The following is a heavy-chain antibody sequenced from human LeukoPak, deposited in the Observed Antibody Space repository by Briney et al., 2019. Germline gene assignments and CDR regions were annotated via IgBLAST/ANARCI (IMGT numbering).Heavy chain of an antibody. Sequence: GGSLRLSCAASGFTFSSYSMSWVRQTPGKGLEWVAATTGSSGDTYHADSVKGRFAISRDNSKNTLYLQMNSLRAEDTALYYCAKYSHDSSGSYDYWGQGTLVTVSS. D-gene: IGHD3-22*01. J-gene: IGHJ4*02. CDR1: GFTFSSYS. V-gene: IGHV3-23*01. CDR3: AKYSHDSSGSYDY. CDR2: TTGSSGDT.